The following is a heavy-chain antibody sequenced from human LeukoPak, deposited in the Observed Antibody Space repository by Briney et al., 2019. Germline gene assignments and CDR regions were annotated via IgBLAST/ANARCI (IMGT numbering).Heavy chain of an antibody. CDR2: IYYSGST. CDR3: AREGFDFWSGGNYYYYMDL. CDR1: GGSISSHY. V-gene: IGHV4-59*11. Sequence: SETLSLTCTVSGGSISSHYWSWIRQPPGKGLEWIGYIYYSGSTNYNPSLKSRVTISVDTSKNQFSLKLSSVTAADTAVYYCAREGFDFWSGGNYYYYMDLWGQGTTVTVSS. D-gene: IGHD3-3*01. J-gene: IGHJ6*03.